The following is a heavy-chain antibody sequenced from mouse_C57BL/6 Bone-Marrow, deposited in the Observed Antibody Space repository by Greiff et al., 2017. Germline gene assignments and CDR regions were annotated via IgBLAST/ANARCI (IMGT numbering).Heavy chain of an antibody. J-gene: IGHJ4*01. CDR1: GYTFTSYW. Sequence: QVQLQQPGAELVKPGASVKLSCKASGYTFTSYWMQWVKQRPGQGLEWIGEIDPSNSSTNYNQKFKGKATLTVDTSSSTAYMQLSSLTSEDSAVYYCASDGYYVAMDYWGQGTSVTVSA. CDR3: ASDGYYVAMDY. CDR2: IDPSNSST. D-gene: IGHD2-3*01. V-gene: IGHV1-50*01.